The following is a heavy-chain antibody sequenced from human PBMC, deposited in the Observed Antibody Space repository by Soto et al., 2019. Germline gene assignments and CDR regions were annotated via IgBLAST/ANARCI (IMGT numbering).Heavy chain of an antibody. J-gene: IGHJ4*02. CDR2: IRGSGTNI. D-gene: IGHD1-7*01. CDR1: GFTFSSYV. CDR3: TKNLSIEGSGPNYTLY. Sequence: GGSLRLSCAASGFTFSSYVMNWVRQAPGKGLQWVSAIRGSGTNILYADSVKGRFTISRDNSRNTVYLQMDSLRAEDTAVYYCTKNLSIEGSGPNYTLYWCPGTLVTV. V-gene: IGHV3-23*01.